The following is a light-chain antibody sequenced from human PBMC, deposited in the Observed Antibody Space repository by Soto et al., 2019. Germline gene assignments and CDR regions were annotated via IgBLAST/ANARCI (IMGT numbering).Light chain of an antibody. Sequence: EIVMTQSPATLSVSPGERVTLSCRASQDVSHSLAWYQQKPGQGPRLLIYGASTGATGIPARFSGGGSGTEFTLTISSLQSEDFAVYYCQQYNDWPPLTFGGGTKVEIK. CDR1: QDVSHS. J-gene: IGKJ4*01. CDR3: QQYNDWPPLT. V-gene: IGKV3D-15*01. CDR2: GAS.